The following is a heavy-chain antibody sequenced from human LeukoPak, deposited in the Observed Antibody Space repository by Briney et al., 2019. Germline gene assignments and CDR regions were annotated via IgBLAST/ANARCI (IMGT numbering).Heavy chain of an antibody. D-gene: IGHD3-10*01. CDR2: IYYSGST. Sequence: PSETLSLTCTVSGGSISSYYWSWIRQPPGKGLEWIGYIYYSGSTNYNPSLKSRVTISVDTSKNQFSLKLSSVTAAGTAVYYCARVITMVRGVIKDYYGMDVWGQGTTVTVSS. J-gene: IGHJ6*02. CDR1: GGSISSYY. CDR3: ARVITMVRGVIKDYYGMDV. V-gene: IGHV4-59*01.